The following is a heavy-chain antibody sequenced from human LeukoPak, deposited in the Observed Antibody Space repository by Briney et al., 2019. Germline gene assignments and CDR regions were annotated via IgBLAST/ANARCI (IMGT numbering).Heavy chain of an antibody. CDR3: ARDFSLTRLERPFDY. D-gene: IGHD1-1*01. Sequence: GGSLRLSCAASGFTFSIYWMTWVRQAPGKGLEWVANLNQDGSDKYYVDSVKGRFTIPRDNAKNSLYLQMNSLRAEDTAVYYCARDFSLTRLERPFDYWGQGTLVTVSS. J-gene: IGHJ4*02. CDR2: LNQDGSDK. V-gene: IGHV3-7*01. CDR1: GFTFSIYW.